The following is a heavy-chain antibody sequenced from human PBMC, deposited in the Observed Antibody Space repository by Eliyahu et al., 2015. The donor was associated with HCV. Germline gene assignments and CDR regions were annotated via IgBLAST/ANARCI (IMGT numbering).Heavy chain of an antibody. CDR1: GGTFSSYA. Sequence: QVQLVQSGAEVKKPGSSVKVSCKASGGTFSSYAISWVRQAPGQGLEWMGGIIPIFGTANYAQKFQGRVTITADESTSTAYMELSSLRSEDTAVYYCARRFRNCSGGSCRGYFDYWGQGTLVTVSS. J-gene: IGHJ4*02. CDR2: IIPIFGTA. D-gene: IGHD2-15*01. V-gene: IGHV1-69*01. CDR3: ARRFRNCSGGSCRGYFDY.